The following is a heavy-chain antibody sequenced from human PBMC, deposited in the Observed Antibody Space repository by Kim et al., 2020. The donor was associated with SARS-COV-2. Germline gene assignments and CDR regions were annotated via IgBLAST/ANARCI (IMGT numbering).Heavy chain of an antibody. CDR3: ASSSSLSYFDY. D-gene: IGHD6-6*01. J-gene: IGHJ4*02. V-gene: IGHV5-10-1*01. CDR2: T. Sequence: TNYNPSFKGHVTSSADKSTSTAYLQWSSLKASDTAMYYCASSSSLSYFDYWGQGTLGTVSS.